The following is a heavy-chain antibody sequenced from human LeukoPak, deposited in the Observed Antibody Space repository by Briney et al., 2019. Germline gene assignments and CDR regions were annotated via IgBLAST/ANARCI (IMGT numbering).Heavy chain of an antibody. D-gene: IGHD2-8*02. V-gene: IGHV3-23*01. J-gene: IGHJ5*02. CDR1: GFTFSTYW. CDR2: ISGSGGST. CDR3: AKDVWWSVS. Sequence: GGSLRLSCSASGFTFSTYWMSWVRQAPGKGLEWVSAISGSGGSTYYADSVKGRFTISRDNSKNTLYLQMNSLRAEDTAVYYCAKDVWWSVSWGQGTLVTVSS.